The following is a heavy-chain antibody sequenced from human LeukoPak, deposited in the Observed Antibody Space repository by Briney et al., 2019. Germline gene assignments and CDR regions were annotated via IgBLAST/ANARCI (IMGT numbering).Heavy chain of an antibody. V-gene: IGHV3-30*04. CDR3: ARVSSSWYGFSSWFDP. CDR1: GFTFSSYA. CDR2: ISYDGGNK. D-gene: IGHD6-13*01. Sequence: GGSLRLSCAASGFTFSSYAMHWVRQAPGKGLEWVAVISYDGGNKYYADSVKGRFTISRDNSKNTLYLQMNSLRAEDTAAYYCARVSSSWYGFSSWFDPWGQGTLVTVSS. J-gene: IGHJ5*02.